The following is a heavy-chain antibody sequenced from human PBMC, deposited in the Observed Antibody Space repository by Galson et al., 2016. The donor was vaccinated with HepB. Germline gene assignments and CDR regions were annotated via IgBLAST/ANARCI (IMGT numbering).Heavy chain of an antibody. J-gene: IGHJ3*02. V-gene: IGHV3-53*01. CDR3: AREAIAAAGTHDAFDI. Sequence: SLRLSCAASGSSVSSNYIIWARQAPGKGLEWVSAIYSGGSTYYADAVKGHFTVSRDNPKNTVYLQMNSLRAEDTAVYYCAREAIAAAGTHDAFDIWGQGTMVTVCS. D-gene: IGHD6-13*01. CDR1: GSSVSSNY. CDR2: IYSGGST.